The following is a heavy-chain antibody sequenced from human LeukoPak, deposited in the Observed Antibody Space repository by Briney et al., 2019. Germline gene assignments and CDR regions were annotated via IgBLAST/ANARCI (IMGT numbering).Heavy chain of an antibody. CDR1: GGSISSSSYY. Sequence: SETLSLTCNVSGGSISSSSYYWGWIRQPPGKGLEWIGSMYYSGSSYYNPSLKSRVTISVDTSKNQFSLKLSSVTAADTAVYYCARRFIGGSVDYWGQGTLVTVSS. CDR3: ARRFIGGSVDY. V-gene: IGHV4-39*01. D-gene: IGHD6-25*01. CDR2: MYYSGSS. J-gene: IGHJ4*02.